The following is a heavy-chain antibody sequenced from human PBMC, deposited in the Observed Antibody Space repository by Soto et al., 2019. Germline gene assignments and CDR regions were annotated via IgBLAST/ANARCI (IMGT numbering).Heavy chain of an antibody. J-gene: IGHJ5*02. CDR2: IHWNDDK. Sequence: SGPTLVNPTHTLTLTCSFSGFSLSVYGVRVIWFRQPPGETLEWLALIHWNDDKRYSPYLKSRLTITKDTSKNQVVLTLTNMDPLDTGTYFCAHTKDSSGFLTSWGQGILVTSPQ. CDR1: GFSLSVYGVR. CDR3: AHTKDSSGFLTS. D-gene: IGHD3-22*01. V-gene: IGHV2-5*01.